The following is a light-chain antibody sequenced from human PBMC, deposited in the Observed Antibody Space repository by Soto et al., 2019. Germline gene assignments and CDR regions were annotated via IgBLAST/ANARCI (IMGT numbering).Light chain of an antibody. CDR2: GAS. Sequence: EIVWTHSPGTLSLSPGERATLSCRASQSVGSRFLAWYQQKPGQAPRLLIYGASNRATGIPDRFSGSGSGTAFTLPISRLEQEDFAGYYCQQSVISPPVAFGGGTKVEIK. CDR1: QSVGSRF. V-gene: IGKV3-20*01. CDR3: QQSVISPPVA. J-gene: IGKJ4*01.